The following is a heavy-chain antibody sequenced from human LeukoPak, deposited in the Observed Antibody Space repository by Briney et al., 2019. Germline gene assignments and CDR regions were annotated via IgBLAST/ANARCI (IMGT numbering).Heavy chain of an antibody. CDR1: GFTFSSYW. Sequence: GGFLRLSCAASGFTFSSYWMHWVRQAPGKGLVWVSRINTDGSSTSYADSVKGRFTISRDNAKNTLYLQMNSLRAEDTAVYYCARVGSAMDYYYYMDVWGKGTTVTVSS. J-gene: IGHJ6*03. CDR2: INTDGSST. D-gene: IGHD5-18*01. V-gene: IGHV3-74*01. CDR3: ARVGSAMDYYYYMDV.